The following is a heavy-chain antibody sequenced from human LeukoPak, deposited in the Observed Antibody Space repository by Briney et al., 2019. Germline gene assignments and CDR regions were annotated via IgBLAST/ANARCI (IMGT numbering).Heavy chain of an antibody. D-gene: IGHD6-13*01. CDR3: TTVISWPQGY. CDR1: GFTFSNAW. J-gene: IGHJ4*02. V-gene: IGHV3-15*01. CDR2: IKTKIDGGTT. Sequence: GGSLRLSCATSGFTFSNAWMSWVRQAPGKGLEWVGRIKTKIDGGTTDYAAPVKGRFTISRDDSKNTLYLQMSSLKTEDTAVYYCTTVISWPQGYWGQGILVTVSS.